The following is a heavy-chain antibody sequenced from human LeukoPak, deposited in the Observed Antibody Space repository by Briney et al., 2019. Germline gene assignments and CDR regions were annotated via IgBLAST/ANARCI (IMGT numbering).Heavy chain of an antibody. CDR1: GFTFSSYG. D-gene: IGHD3-22*01. J-gene: IGHJ1*01. V-gene: IGHV3-33*08. CDR2: IWYDGSNK. Sequence: GRSLRLSCAASGFTFSSYGMHWVRQAPGKGLEWVAVIWYDGSNKYYADSVKGRFTISRDNSKNTLYLQMNSLRAEDTAVYYCARDYYDSSGYYEHWGQGTLVTVSA. CDR3: ARDYYDSSGYYEH.